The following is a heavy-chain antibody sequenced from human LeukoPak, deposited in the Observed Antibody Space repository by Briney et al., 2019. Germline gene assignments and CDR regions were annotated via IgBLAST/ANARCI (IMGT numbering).Heavy chain of an antibody. Sequence: GSLRLSCAASGFTASNHYMSWVRPAPGKGLGWGSVIYSGGSTYYADSVKGRFTISRDNSKNTLYLQMNSLRAEDTAVYYCARDSLSGSFDAFDIWGQGTMVTVSS. CDR2: IYSGGST. D-gene: IGHD1-26*01. CDR3: ARDSLSGSFDAFDI. CDR1: GFTASNHY. V-gene: IGHV3-53*01. J-gene: IGHJ3*02.